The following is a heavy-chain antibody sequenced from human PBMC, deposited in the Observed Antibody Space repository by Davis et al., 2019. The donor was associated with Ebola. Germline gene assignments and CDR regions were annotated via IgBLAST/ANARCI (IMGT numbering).Heavy chain of an antibody. CDR2: IIPVFGIP. CDR3: ARDRYSDGSGYFFEQSH. CDR1: GYTFTGYY. V-gene: IGHV1-69*13. D-gene: IGHD3-22*01. J-gene: IGHJ4*02. Sequence: SVKVSCKASGYTFTGYYMHWVRQAPGQGLDWMGGIIPVFGIPKYAQKFQGRVTITADESTSTAYMELSSLRSEDTAVYYCARDRYSDGSGYFFEQSHWGQGTLVTVSS.